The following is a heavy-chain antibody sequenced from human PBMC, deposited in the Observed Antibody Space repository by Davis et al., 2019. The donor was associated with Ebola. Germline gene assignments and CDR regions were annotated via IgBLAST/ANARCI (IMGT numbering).Heavy chain of an antibody. Sequence: PGGSLRLSCKGSGYSFTSYWISWVRQMPGKGLEWMGRIDPSDSYTNYSPSFQGHVTISADKSISTAYLQWSSLKASDTAMYYCARSSPTTVAPTQRLLDVWGKGTTVTVSS. CDR1: GYSFTSYW. J-gene: IGHJ6*04. CDR2: IDPSDSYT. V-gene: IGHV5-10-1*01. CDR3: ARSSPTTVAPTQRLLDV. D-gene: IGHD6-19*01.